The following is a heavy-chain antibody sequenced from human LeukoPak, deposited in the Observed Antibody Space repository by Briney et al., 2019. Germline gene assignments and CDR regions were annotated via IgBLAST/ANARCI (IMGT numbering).Heavy chain of an antibody. Sequence: ASVKVSCKASGYTFTSYGISWVRQAPGQGLEWMGWISAYNGNTNYAQKLQGRVTMTTDTFTTTAHMELRSLRSDDTAVYYCARDRGGYSGRSYFDYWGQGTLVTVSS. CDR3: ARDRGGYSGRSYFDY. CDR1: GYTFTSYG. D-gene: IGHD1-26*01. CDR2: ISAYNGNT. V-gene: IGHV1-18*01. J-gene: IGHJ4*02.